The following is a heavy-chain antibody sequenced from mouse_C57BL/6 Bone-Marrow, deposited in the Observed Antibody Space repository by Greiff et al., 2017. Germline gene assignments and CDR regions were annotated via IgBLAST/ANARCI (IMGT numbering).Heavy chain of an antibody. Sequence: QVQLQQPGAELVKPGASVKLSCKASGYTFTSYWMHWVKPRPGQGLEWIGMIHPNSGSTNYNEKFKSKATLTVDKSSSTAYMRLSSLTSEDSAVYYCARRGDWGYAMDYWGQGTSVTVSS. V-gene: IGHV1-64*01. CDR2: IHPNSGST. CDR3: ARRGDWGYAMDY. D-gene: IGHD4-1*01. CDR1: GYTFTSYW. J-gene: IGHJ4*01.